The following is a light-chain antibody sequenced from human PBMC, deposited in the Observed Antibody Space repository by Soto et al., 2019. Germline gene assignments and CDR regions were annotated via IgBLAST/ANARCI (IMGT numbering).Light chain of an antibody. CDR3: QQRSNIFT. CDR1: QSVSSY. J-gene: IGKJ3*01. V-gene: IGKV3-11*01. Sequence: EIVLTQSPATLSLSPGERATLSCRASQSVSSYLAWYQQKPGQAPRLLIYDASNRATGIPARFSGSGSGTDFTLTISSLEPQDFAVYYCQQRSNIFTFVPGTKVDIK. CDR2: DAS.